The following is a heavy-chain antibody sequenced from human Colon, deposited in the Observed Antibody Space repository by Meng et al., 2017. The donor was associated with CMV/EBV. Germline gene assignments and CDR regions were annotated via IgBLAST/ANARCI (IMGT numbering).Heavy chain of an antibody. CDR1: GFTVSSDY. CDR2: LYSSGAI. Sequence: EVQWVESGGGLIQPGGSLRLSCAVSGFTVSSDYMSWVRQAPGKGLEWVSALYSSGAIYYRDSVKGRFTISRDNSKNTLYLQMNSLRDEDTAVYYCARDRGPGHSPDWFDPWGQGTLVTVSS. J-gene: IGHJ5*02. V-gene: IGHV3-53*01. D-gene: IGHD2-2*01. CDR3: ARDRGPGHSPDWFDP.